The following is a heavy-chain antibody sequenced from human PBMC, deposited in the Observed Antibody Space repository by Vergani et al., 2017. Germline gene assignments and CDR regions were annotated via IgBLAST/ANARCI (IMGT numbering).Heavy chain of an antibody. CDR2: IYYSGST. J-gene: IGHJ5*02. CDR3: AGRDHVLRYFDWLPPGNWFDP. Sequence: QLQLQESGPGLVKPSETLSLTCTVSGCSISSSSYYWGWIRQPPGKGLEWIGRIYYSGSTYYNPSLKSRVTISVDTSKNQFSLKLSSVTAADTAVYYCAGRDHVLRYFDWLPPGNWFDPWGQGTLVTVSS. D-gene: IGHD3-9*01. V-gene: IGHV4-39*01. CDR1: GCSISSSSYY.